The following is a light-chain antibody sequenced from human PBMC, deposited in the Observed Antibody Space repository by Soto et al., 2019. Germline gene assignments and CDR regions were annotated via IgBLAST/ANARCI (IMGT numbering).Light chain of an antibody. CDR2: DND. Sequence: QSVLTQPPSVSAAPGQKVTISCSGSSSNIGNNYVSWYQQLPGTAPKLLIYDNDKRPSGIPDRFSGSKSGTSATLGITGLQTGDEADYYCGTWASSLSVGIFCGGTKLTVL. CDR3: GTWASSLSVGI. CDR1: SSNIGNNY. V-gene: IGLV1-51*01. J-gene: IGLJ2*01.